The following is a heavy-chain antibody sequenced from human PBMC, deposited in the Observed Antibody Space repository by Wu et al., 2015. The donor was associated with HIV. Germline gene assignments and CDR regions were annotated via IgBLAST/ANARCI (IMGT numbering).Heavy chain of an antibody. J-gene: IGHJ4*02. D-gene: IGHD6-13*01. CDR3: ARVGMSQSGEKYSSSWSPFDY. V-gene: IGHV1-69*13. CDR1: GGTFSSYA. Sequence: QVQLVQSGAEVKKPGSSVKVSCKASGGTFSSYAISWVRQAPGQGLEWMGRIIPIFGTANYAQKFQGRVTITADESTSTAYMELSSLRSEDTAVYYCARVGMSQSGEKYSSSWSPFDYWGQGTLVTVSS. CDR2: IIPIFGTA.